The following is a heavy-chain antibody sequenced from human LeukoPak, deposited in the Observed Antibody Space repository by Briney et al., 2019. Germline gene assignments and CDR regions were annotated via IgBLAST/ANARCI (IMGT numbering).Heavy chain of an antibody. J-gene: IGHJ4*02. CDR2: IYSGGST. CDR1: GFTFSSYW. Sequence: GGSLRLSCAASGFTFSSYWMSWVRQAPGKGLEWVSVIYSGGSTYYADSVKGRFTISRDNSKSTLYIQMNSLRAEDTAVYYCARAKPKNMVRGLIMRRESRYYFDYWGQGTLVTVSS. V-gene: IGHV3-53*01. CDR3: ARAKPKNMVRGLIMRRESRYYFDY. D-gene: IGHD3-10*01.